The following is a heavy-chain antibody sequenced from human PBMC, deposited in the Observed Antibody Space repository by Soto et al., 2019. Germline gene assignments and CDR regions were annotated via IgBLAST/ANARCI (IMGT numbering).Heavy chain of an antibody. Sequence: GGSLRLSCAASGFTFSMHGMHWVRQAPGKGLEWVSWISYDGTMVYYADSVRGRFIISRDSSRDTLFLRLNNLRAEDTAVYYCAKTLYQKYQGEVFEYCGQGSHVTVSS. CDR2: ISYDGTMV. CDR3: AKTLYQKYQGEVFEY. V-gene: IGHV3-30*18. D-gene: IGHD2-2*01. CDR1: GFTFSMHG. J-gene: IGHJ4*02.